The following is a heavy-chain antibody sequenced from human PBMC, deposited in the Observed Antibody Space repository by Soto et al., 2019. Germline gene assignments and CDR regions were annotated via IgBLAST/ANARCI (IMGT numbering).Heavy chain of an antibody. J-gene: IGHJ4*02. CDR1: GGSISSGGYY. CDR3: ARVSSDTAMVVDY. CDR2: IYYSGST. Sequence: SETLSLTCTVSGGSISSGGYYWSWIRQHPGKGLEWIGYIYYSGSTYYNPSLKSRVTISVDTSKNQFSLKLSSVTAADTAVYYCARVSSDTAMVVDYWGQGTLVTVSS. D-gene: IGHD5-18*01. V-gene: IGHV4-31*03.